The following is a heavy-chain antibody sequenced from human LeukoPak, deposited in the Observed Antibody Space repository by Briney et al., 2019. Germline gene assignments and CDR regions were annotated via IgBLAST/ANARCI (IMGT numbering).Heavy chain of an antibody. J-gene: IGHJ5*02. CDR3: ARDQAYCGGDCYPENWFDP. Sequence: NPSETLSLTCTVSGGSISSYYWSWIRQPPGKGLEWVGYIYYSGSTNYNPSLKSRVTISVDTSKNQFSLKLSSVTAADTAVYYCARDQAYCGGDCYPENWFDPWGQGTLVTVSS. CDR2: IYYSGST. D-gene: IGHD2-21*02. CDR1: GGSISSYY. V-gene: IGHV4-59*01.